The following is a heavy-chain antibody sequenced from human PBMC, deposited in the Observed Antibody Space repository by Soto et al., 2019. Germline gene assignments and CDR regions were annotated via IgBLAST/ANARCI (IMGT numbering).Heavy chain of an antibody. CDR1: GGSISSGDYY. CDR2: IYYSGST. D-gene: IGHD1-26*01. V-gene: IGHV4-30-4*01. CDR3: ARAVTPYSGSQHHDY. Sequence: QVQLQESGPGLVKPSQTLSLTCTVSGGSISSGDYYWSWIRQPPGKGLEWIGFIYYSGSTYYNPSLKSRVTTSVDTSKNQFSLKLTSVAAADTAVYYCARAVTPYSGSQHHDYWGQGTLVTVSS. J-gene: IGHJ4*02.